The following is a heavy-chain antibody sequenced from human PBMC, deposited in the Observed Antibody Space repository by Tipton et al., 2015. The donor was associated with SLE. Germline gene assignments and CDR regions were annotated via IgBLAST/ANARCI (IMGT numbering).Heavy chain of an antibody. J-gene: IGHJ3*02. CDR3: ATFFGHSSASPDALDI. CDR1: GASFSDYY. D-gene: IGHD6-6*01. Sequence: TLSLTFAVYGASFSDYYWGWIRHPPGKGLEWLGEINDVGGTNFNPSLKSRVTISVETSKNHFSLTLSSVPAADTAVYYCATFFGHSSASPDALDIWGQGTMVTVSS. V-gene: IGHV4-34*01. CDR2: INDVGGT.